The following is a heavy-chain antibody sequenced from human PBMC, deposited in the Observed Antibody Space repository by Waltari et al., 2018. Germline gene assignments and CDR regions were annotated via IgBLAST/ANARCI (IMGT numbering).Heavy chain of an antibody. J-gene: IGHJ3*02. Sequence: EVQLVESGGGLVQPGGSLRLSCAASGFTFSSYSMNWVRQAPGKGLEWVSYISSSSSTIYYGDSGKGRFTIARANAKNSLYLQMNSLRAEDTAVYYCARGNWYSGSYFAFDIWGQGTMVTVSS. V-gene: IGHV3-48*01. CDR3: ARGNWYSGSYFAFDI. CDR2: ISSSSSTI. D-gene: IGHD1-26*01. CDR1: GFTFSSYS.